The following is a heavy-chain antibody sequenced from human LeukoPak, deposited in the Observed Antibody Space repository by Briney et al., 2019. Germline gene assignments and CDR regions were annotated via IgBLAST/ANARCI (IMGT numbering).Heavy chain of an antibody. Sequence: GGSLRLSCAASGFTFSSYWMSWVRQAPGKGLEWVANIKQDGSEKYYVDSVKGRFTISRDNAENSLYLQMNSLRAEDTAVYYCARGKATITWYYFDYWGQGTLVTVSS. CDR1: GFTFSSYW. V-gene: IGHV3-7*01. D-gene: IGHD5-12*01. CDR3: ARGKATITWYYFDY. J-gene: IGHJ4*02. CDR2: IKQDGSEK.